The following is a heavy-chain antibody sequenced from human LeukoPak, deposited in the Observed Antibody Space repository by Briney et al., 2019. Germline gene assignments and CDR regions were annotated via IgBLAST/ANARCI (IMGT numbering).Heavy chain of an antibody. Sequence: GGSLRLSCAASGFTFSDYNMRWIRQAPGKGLEWVSSISRSGSTIYYADSVKGRFTISRDNAKNSLYLQMNSLRAEDTAVYYCAELGITMIGGVWGRGTTVTISS. D-gene: IGHD3-10*02. CDR3: AELGITMIGGV. CDR2: ISRSGSTI. CDR1: GFTFSDYN. J-gene: IGHJ6*04. V-gene: IGHV3-11*04.